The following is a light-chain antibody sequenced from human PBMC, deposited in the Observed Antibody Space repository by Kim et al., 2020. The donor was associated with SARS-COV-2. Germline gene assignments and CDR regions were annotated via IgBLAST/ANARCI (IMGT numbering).Light chain of an antibody. CDR1: RGIHNY. V-gene: IGKV1-27*01. CDR3: QKYNTAPWT. Sequence: ASVGDRVTITCRASRGIHNYLAWYQQKPVKVPKLLIYAASTLHSGVPSRFSGSGSGTDFTLIISSLQPEDVATYYCQKYNTAPWTFGQGTKVDIK. CDR2: AAS. J-gene: IGKJ1*01.